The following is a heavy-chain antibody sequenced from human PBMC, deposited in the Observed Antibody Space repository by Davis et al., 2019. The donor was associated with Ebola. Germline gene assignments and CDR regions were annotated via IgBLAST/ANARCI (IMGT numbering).Heavy chain of an antibody. CDR2: IRSKANSYAT. Sequence: PGGSLRLSCAASGFTFSGSAMHWVRQASGKGLEWVGRIRSKANSYATAYAASVKGRFTISRDDSKNTAYLQMNSLKTEDTAVYYCTRLGWSGYYSDAFDIWGQGTMVTVSS. CDR1: GFTFSGSA. D-gene: IGHD3-3*01. J-gene: IGHJ3*02. CDR3: TRLGWSGYYSDAFDI. V-gene: IGHV3-73*01.